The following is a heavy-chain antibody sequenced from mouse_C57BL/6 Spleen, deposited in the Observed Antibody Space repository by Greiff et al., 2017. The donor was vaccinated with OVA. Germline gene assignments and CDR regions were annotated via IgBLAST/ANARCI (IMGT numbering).Heavy chain of an antibody. V-gene: IGHV5-16*01. J-gene: IGHJ1*03. CDR3: ARHYDGYFDV. D-gene: IGHD2-4*01. Sequence: EVQLVESEGGLVQPGSSMKLSCTASGFTFSDYYMAWVRQVPEKGLEWVANINYDGSSTYYLDSLKSRFIISRDNAKNILYLQMSSLKSEDTATYYCARHYDGYFDVWGTGTTVTVSS. CDR2: INYDGSST. CDR1: GFTFSDYY.